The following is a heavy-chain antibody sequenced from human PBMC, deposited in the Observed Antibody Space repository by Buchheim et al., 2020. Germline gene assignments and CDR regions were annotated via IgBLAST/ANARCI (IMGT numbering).Heavy chain of an antibody. CDR2: INHSGST. CDR3: ARGYSSSWQVSFDY. V-gene: IGHV4-34*01. D-gene: IGHD6-13*01. J-gene: IGHJ4*02. CDR1: GGSFSGYY. Sequence: QVQLQQWGAGLLKPSETLSLTCAVYGGSFSGYYWSWIRQPPGKGLEWIGEINHSGSTNYNPSLKSRGTISVATSKNQFSLKLSSVTAADTAVYYCARGYSSSWQVSFDYWGQGTL.